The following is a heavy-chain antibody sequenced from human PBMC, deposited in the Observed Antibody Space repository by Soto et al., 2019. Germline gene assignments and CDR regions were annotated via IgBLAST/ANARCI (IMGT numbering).Heavy chain of an antibody. CDR1: GGSFSGYY. J-gene: IGHJ5*02. CDR3: ARSSGWHNWFDP. D-gene: IGHD6-19*01. CDR2: INHSGST. V-gene: IGHV4-34*01. Sequence: SETLSLTCAVYGGSFSGYYWSWIRQPPGKGLEWIGEINHSGSTNYNPSLKSRVTISVDTSKNQFSLKLSSVTAADTAVYYCARSSGWHNWFDPWGQGTLVTVSS.